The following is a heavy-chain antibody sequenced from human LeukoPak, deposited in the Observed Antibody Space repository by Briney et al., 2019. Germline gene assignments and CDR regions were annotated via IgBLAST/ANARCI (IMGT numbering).Heavy chain of an antibody. CDR1: GFSFGSYR. J-gene: IGHJ6*02. CDR3: ARDANYYYCMDV. V-gene: IGHV3-48*02. Sequence: GGSLRLSCAASGFSFGSYRLNWVRQAPGKGLEWISYIGSSSGAIYYADSVKGRFTISRDNAKNSLYLQMNSLRDEDTAVYYCARDANYYYCMDVWGQGTTVTVSS. CDR2: IGSSSGAI.